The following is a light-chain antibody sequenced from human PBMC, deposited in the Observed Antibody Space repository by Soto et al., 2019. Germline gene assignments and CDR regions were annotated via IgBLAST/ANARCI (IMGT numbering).Light chain of an antibody. CDR1: QTVSITY. CDR2: GAS. Sequence: VLTQSPGTLSLSPWESATLSCRASQTVSITYLTWYQQKPGQAPRLLIFGASKRATGIPDRFSGSGSGRDFTLTISGLEPEDFAVYYCQQYGSSPLISFGQGTKVDI. J-gene: IGKJ1*01. V-gene: IGKV3-20*01. CDR3: QQYGSSPLIS.